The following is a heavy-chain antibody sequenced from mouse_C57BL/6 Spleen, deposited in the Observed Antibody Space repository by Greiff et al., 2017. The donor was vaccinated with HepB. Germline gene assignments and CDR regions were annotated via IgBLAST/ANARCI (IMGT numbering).Heavy chain of an antibody. Sequence: DVKLVESEGGLVQPGSSMKLSCTASGFTFSDYYMAWVRQVPEKGLEWVANINYDGSSTYYLDSLKSRFIISRDNAKNILYLQMSSLKSEDTATYYCARGRRYYAMDYWGQGTSVTVSS. CDR3: ARGRRYYAMDY. V-gene: IGHV5-16*01. CDR1: GFTFSDYY. CDR2: INYDGSST. J-gene: IGHJ4*01.